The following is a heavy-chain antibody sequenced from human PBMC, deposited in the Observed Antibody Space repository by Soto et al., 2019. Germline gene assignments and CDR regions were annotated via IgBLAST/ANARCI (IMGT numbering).Heavy chain of an antibody. D-gene: IGHD3-3*01. CDR3: ARDGSYDFWSGYYTRPNYYDNGMDV. V-gene: IGHV1-2*02. CDR2: INPNSGGT. CDR1: GYTFTGYY. Sequence: ASVKVSCKASGYTFTGYYIHWVRQAPGQGLEWMGWINPNSGGTNQEQKFQGSVTMTRDKSISTAYMEVSRLRSDDTAVYSWARDGSYDFWSGYYTRPNYYDNGMDVGGEGTTDIVSS. J-gene: IGHJ6*04.